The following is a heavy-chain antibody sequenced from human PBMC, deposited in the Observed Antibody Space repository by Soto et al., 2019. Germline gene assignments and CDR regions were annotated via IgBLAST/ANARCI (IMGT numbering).Heavy chain of an antibody. Sequence: GGSLRLSCAASGFTFSSYGMHWVRQAPGKGLEWVAVISYDGSNKYYADSVKGRFTISRDNSKNTLYLQMNSLRAEDTAVYYCAKDREDIVIMVYGAPYYYYGMDVWGQGTTVTVSS. CDR1: GFTFSSYG. V-gene: IGHV3-30*18. CDR3: AKDREDIVIMVYGAPYYYYGMDV. CDR2: ISYDGSNK. D-gene: IGHD2-8*01. J-gene: IGHJ6*02.